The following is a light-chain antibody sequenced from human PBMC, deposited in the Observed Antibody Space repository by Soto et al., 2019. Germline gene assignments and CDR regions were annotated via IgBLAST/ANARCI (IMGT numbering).Light chain of an antibody. V-gene: IGLV2-14*01. CDR2: GVT. Sequence: QSVLTQPASVSGSPGQSITISCTGTSSDVGGYNYVSWYQQHPGKAPQLMIYGVTNRPSGVSNRFSGSKTGNTASLTISGLQAEDEADYYCFSHRSGDSHVFGTGTKVTVL. J-gene: IGLJ1*01. CDR3: FSHRSGDSHV. CDR1: SSDVGGYNY.